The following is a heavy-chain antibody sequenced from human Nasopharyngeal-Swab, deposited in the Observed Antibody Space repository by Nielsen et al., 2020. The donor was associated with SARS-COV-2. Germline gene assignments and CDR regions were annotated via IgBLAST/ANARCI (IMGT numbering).Heavy chain of an antibody. D-gene: IGHD4-17*01. V-gene: IGHV3-30*18. CDR1: GFTFSSYG. CDR3: AKDDYGDDWRGRYYYYYYMDV. CDR2: ISYDGSNK. Sequence: GESLKISCAASGFTFSSYGIHWVRQAPGKGLEWVAVISYDGSNKYYADSVKGRFTISRDNSKNTLYLQMNSLRAEDTAVYYCAKDDYGDDWRGRYYYYYYMDVWGKGTTVTVSS. J-gene: IGHJ6*03.